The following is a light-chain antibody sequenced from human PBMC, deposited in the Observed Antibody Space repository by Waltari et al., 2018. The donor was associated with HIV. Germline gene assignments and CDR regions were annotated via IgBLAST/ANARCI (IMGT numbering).Light chain of an antibody. CDR3: QTWASGVVV. Sequence: QLVLTQSPSASASLGASVKLTCTLSSGHSNYAIAWHRQRPEKGPRDLMKINDDVSHAKGDGIPDRFSGSSSGAERYLTISSLQSEDEADYYCQTWASGVVVFGGGTKLTVL. CDR2: INDDVSH. CDR1: SGHSNYA. V-gene: IGLV4-69*01. J-gene: IGLJ2*01.